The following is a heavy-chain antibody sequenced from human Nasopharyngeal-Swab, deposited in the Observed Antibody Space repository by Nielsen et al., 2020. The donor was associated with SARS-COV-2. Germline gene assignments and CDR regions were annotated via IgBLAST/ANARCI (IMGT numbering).Heavy chain of an antibody. CDR2: IKSKTDGGTT. J-gene: IGHJ4*02. CDR1: GFTFSNAW. D-gene: IGHD3-22*01. V-gene: IGHV3-15*01. Sequence: GSLKISCAASGFTFSNAWMSWVRQAPGKGLEWVGRIKSKTDGGTTDYAAPVKGRFTISRDDSKNTLYLQMNSLKTEDTAVYYCTTVYDSSGYKDYWGQGTLVTVSS. CDR3: TTVYDSSGYKDY.